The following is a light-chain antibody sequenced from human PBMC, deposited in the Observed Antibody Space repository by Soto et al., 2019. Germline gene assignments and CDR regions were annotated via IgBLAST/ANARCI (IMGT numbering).Light chain of an antibody. CDR2: RDD. V-gene: IGLV3-9*01. CDR3: QVWDSSTVV. Sequence: SYELTQPLSVSVALGQTARITCGGNNIGSKNVHWYQQKPGQAPVLVIYRDDNRPSGIPERFSGSNSGNTATLTITRAQAGDDADYYCQVWDSSTVVFGAGTTLTVL. J-gene: IGLJ2*01. CDR1: NIGSKN.